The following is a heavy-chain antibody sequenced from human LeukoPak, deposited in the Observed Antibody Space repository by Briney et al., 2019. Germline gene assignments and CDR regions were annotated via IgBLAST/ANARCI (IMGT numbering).Heavy chain of an antibody. CDR3: ARAPTIFGVVNDAFDI. CDR1: GGSISSSNFY. CDR2: IYYSGST. J-gene: IGHJ3*02. Sequence: SETLSLTCTVSGGSISSSNFYWGWIRQPPGKGLEWIGSIYYSGSTYYNPSLKSRVTISVDTSKNQFSLKLSSVTAADTAVYYCARAPTIFGVVNDAFDIWGQGTMVTVSS. V-gene: IGHV4-39*07. D-gene: IGHD3-3*01.